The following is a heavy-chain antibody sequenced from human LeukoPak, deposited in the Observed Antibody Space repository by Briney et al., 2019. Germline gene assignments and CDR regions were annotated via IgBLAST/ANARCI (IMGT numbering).Heavy chain of an antibody. V-gene: IGHV3-23*01. Sequence: HPGGSLRLSCAASGFTFSSYAMTWVRQAPGKGLKWVSSISGSGTNTYYADSVKGRFTISRDNSKNTLYLQMNSLRGEDTALYFCARGRYYMDYWGQGTLVTVSS. CDR2: ISGSGTNT. CDR1: GFTFSSYA. J-gene: IGHJ4*02. CDR3: ARGRYYMDY.